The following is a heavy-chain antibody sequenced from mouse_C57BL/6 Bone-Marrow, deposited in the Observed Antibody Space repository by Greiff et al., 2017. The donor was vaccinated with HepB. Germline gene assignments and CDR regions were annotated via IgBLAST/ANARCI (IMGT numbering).Heavy chain of an antibody. D-gene: IGHD1-1*01. CDR2: IRNKANGYTT. CDR3: ARDYYGSSYWYFDV. Sequence: EVHLVESGGGLVQPGGSLSLSCAASGFTFTDYYMSWVRQPPGKALEWLGFIRNKANGYTTEYSASVKGRFTISRDNSQSILYLQMNALRAEDSATYYCARDYYGSSYWYFDVWGTGTTVTVSS. CDR1: GFTFTDYY. V-gene: IGHV7-3*01. J-gene: IGHJ1*03.